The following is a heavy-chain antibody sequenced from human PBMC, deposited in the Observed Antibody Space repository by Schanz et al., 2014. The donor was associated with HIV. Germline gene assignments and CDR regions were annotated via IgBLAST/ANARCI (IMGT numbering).Heavy chain of an antibody. CDR1: GFNFNNYA. CDR2: ISYDGSRK. D-gene: IGHD3-22*01. V-gene: IGHV3-23*03. Sequence: EVQLLESGGGLEQPGGSLRLSCAASGFNFNNYAMTWVRQAPGKGLEWVAVISYDGSRKHFADSVKGRFTISRDNSKNTLYLQMKSLRTEDTAVCYCAKPEYDSSGNSQSHFDYWGQGTLVTVSS. J-gene: IGHJ4*02. CDR3: AKPEYDSSGNSQSHFDY.